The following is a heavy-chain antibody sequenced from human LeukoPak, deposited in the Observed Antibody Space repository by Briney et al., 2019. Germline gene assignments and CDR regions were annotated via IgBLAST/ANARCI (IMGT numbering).Heavy chain of an antibody. D-gene: IGHD3-10*01. CDR1: GYTFTGYY. CDR2: INPNSGGT. V-gene: IGHV1-2*04. J-gene: IGHJ5*02. CDR3: ARGSIDGSRSYYDNWFDP. Sequence: ASVKVSCKASGYTFTGYYMHWVRQAPGQGLEWMGWINPNSGGTNYAQKFQGWVTMTRDTSISTAYMELSRLRSDDTAVYYCARGSIDGSRSYYDNWFDPWGQGTLVTVSS.